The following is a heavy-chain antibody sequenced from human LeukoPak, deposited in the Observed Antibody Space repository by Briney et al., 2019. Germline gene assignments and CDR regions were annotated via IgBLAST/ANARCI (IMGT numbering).Heavy chain of an antibody. CDR2: INHSGST. D-gene: IGHD3-10*01. CDR1: GASFSGYY. J-gene: IGHJ5*02. CDR3: ARRGYYYGSGTSSPLDP. Sequence: PSETLSLTCAVYGASFSGYYWSWIRQSPGKGLEWIGEINHSGSTNYNPSLKSRVTISVDTSKNQFSLKLSSVTAADTAVYYCARRGYYYGSGTSSPLDPWGQGTLVTVSS. V-gene: IGHV4-34*01.